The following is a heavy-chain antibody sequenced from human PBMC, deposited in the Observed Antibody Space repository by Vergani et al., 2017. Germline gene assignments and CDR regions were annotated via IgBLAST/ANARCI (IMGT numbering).Heavy chain of an antibody. CDR1: GYTFTGQY. D-gene: IGHD6-19*01. J-gene: IGHJ4*02. CDR2: INPNSGGT. CDR3: ARDKWLGGRSSGWFGY. V-gene: IGHV1-2*04. Sequence: QVQLVQSGAEVKKPGASVKVSCKDAGYTFTGQYMQWVRQAPGQGLGWRGWINPNSGGTNYAKKCQGWVTMTRDTSISTAYIELSRLRSEETAVYYCARDKWLGGRSSGWFGYWGQGTLVTVSS.